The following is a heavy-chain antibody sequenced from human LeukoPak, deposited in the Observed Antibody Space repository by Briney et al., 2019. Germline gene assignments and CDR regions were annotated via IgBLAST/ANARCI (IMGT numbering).Heavy chain of an antibody. J-gene: IGHJ3*02. CDR3: ARRRWLYAFDI. CDR2: INHSGST. D-gene: IGHD3-22*01. Sequence: KASETLSLTCAVYGGSFSGYYWSWIRQPPGKGLEWIGEINHSGSTNYNPSLKSRVTISVDTSKNQFSLKLSSVTAADTAVYYCARRRWLYAFDIWGQGTMVTVSS. V-gene: IGHV4-34*01. CDR1: GGSFSGYY.